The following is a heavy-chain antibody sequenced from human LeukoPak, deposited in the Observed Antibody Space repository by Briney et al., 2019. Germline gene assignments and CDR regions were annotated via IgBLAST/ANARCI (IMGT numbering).Heavy chain of an antibody. Sequence: SETLSLTCAVSGGSISSGGYSWSWIRQPPGKGLEWIGYIYHSGSTYYNPSLKSRVTISVDRSKNQFSLKLSSVTAADTAVYYCARDRGMATAAFDIWGQGAMVTVSS. J-gene: IGHJ3*02. CDR2: IYHSGST. D-gene: IGHD5-12*01. V-gene: IGHV4-30-2*01. CDR1: GGSISSGGYS. CDR3: ARDRGMATAAFDI.